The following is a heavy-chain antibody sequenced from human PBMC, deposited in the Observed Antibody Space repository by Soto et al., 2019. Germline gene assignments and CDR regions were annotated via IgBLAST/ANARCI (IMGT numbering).Heavy chain of an antibody. V-gene: IGHV3-15*07. J-gene: IGHJ4*02. CDR1: GFTFSNAW. CDR3: TTDSTIAVAGSNPDLDY. CDR2: IKSKTDGGTT. D-gene: IGHD6-19*01. Sequence: GGSLRLSCAASGFTFSNAWMNWVRQAPGKGLEWVGRIKSKTDGGTTDYAAPVKGRFTISRDDSKNTLYLQMNSLKTEDTAVYYCTTDSTIAVAGSNPDLDYWGQGTLVTVSS.